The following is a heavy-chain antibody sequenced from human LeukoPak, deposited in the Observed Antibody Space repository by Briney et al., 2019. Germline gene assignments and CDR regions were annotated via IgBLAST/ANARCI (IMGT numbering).Heavy chain of an antibody. D-gene: IGHD6-19*01. Sequence: GQTLTLSCAASGFTFHDYDMSWLLQSPGQGLDWDSGINCNGNRTGYADPVKNRFTITRVNTKNSLYLQMNSLRAEDTAVYYCARDLGTGIAGAGIRHWFDPWDQGTLVTVSS. CDR1: GFTFHDYD. V-gene: IGHV3-20*04. J-gene: IGHJ5*02. CDR3: ARDLGTGIAGAGIRHWFDP. CDR2: INCNGNRT.